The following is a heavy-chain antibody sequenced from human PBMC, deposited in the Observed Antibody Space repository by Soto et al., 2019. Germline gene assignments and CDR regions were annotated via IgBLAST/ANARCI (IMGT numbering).Heavy chain of an antibody. CDR3: ARIPSIVVVPAAIYWFDP. CDR1: GDSVSSNSAA. D-gene: IGHD2-2*02. Sequence: SQTLSLTCAISGDSVSSNSAAWNWIRQSPSRGLEWLGRTYYRSKWYNDYAVSVKSRITINPDTSKNQFSLQLNSVTPEDTAVYYCARIPSIVVVPAAIYWFDPWGQGTLVTVS. CDR2: TYYRSKWYN. J-gene: IGHJ5*02. V-gene: IGHV6-1*01.